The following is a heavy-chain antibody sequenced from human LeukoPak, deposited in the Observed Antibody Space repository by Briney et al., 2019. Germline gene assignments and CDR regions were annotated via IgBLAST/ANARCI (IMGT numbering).Heavy chain of an antibody. D-gene: IGHD6-13*01. CDR3: ARHDRPYSSSDNWFDS. J-gene: IGHJ5*01. Sequence: GESLKISCKASGFSFTSYWITWVRQTPGKGLEWMGIIYPADSDTRYSPSFQGQVTFSADKSITTAYLQWRSLKASDTGIYYCARHDRPYSSSDNWFDSWGQGTLVTVCS. CDR2: IYPADSDT. CDR1: GFSFTSYW. V-gene: IGHV5-51*01.